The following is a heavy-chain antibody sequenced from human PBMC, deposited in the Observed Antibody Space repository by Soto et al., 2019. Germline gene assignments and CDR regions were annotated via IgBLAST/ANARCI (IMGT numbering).Heavy chain of an antibody. CDR2: MSPNSGNT. Sequence: ASVKVSCKASGYTFTSYDINWVRQATGQGLEWMGWMSPNSGNTGYAQKFQGRVTMTRNTSISTAYMERSSLRSEDTAVYDCARGGDYYDTSGYAAFDIWGQGTMVTVS. J-gene: IGHJ3*02. D-gene: IGHD3-22*01. CDR1: GYTFTSYD. CDR3: ARGGDYYDTSGYAAFDI. V-gene: IGHV1-8*01.